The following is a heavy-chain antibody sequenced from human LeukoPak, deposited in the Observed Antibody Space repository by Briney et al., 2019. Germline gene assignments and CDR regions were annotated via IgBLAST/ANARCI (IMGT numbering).Heavy chain of an antibody. V-gene: IGHV3-23*01. Sequence: QAGGSLRLSCAASGFTFSSYAMSWVRQAPGKGLEWASAISGSGGSTYYADSVKGRFTISRDNSKNTLYLQMNSLRAEDTAVYYCAKDKEYSSGCFDYWGQGTLVTVSS. CDR2: ISGSGGST. CDR1: GFTFSSYA. CDR3: AKDKEYSSGCFDY. D-gene: IGHD6-19*01. J-gene: IGHJ4*02.